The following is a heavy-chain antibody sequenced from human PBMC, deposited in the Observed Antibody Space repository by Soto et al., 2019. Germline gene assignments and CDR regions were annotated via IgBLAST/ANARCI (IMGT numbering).Heavy chain of an antibody. CDR3: ARASSSSKASDYYYYGMDI. Sequence: SVKVSCKASGGTFSSNAISWVRQAPGQGLEWMGGIIPIFGTANYAQKFQGRVTITADESTSTAYMELSSLRSEDTAVYYCARASSSSKASDYYYYGMDIWGQGTTVTVSS. J-gene: IGHJ6*02. CDR1: GGTFSSNA. CDR2: IIPIFGTA. V-gene: IGHV1-69*13. D-gene: IGHD6-13*01.